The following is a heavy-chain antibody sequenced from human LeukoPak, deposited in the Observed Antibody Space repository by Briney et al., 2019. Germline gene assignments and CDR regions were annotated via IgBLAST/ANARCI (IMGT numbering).Heavy chain of an antibody. Sequence: PGGSLRLSCAASGFTFTTYWMNWVRQAPGKGLEWVANIKQDGSETHYVDSVKGRFTISRDNAKNSLYLQMNSLRAGDTAVYYCARRYQLAMDVWGQGTTVTVS. CDR3: ARRYQLAMDV. D-gene: IGHD2-2*01. CDR1: GFTFTTYW. CDR2: IKQDGSET. V-gene: IGHV3-7*05. J-gene: IGHJ6*02.